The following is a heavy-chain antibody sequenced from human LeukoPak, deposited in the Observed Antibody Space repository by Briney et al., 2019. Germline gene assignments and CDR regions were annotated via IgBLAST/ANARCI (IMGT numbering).Heavy chain of an antibody. CDR1: GFTFSTYA. V-gene: IGHV3-30*18. CDR3: VKAGATAMVTDKDAFDV. Sequence: GGSLRLSCAASGFTFSTYALHWVRQAPGKGLSWVTVISYDGSNKYYADSVKGRFTISRDNSKNILYLQMNSLRAEDTAVYYRVKAGATAMVTDKDAFDVWGQGTMVTVSS. CDR2: ISYDGSNK. J-gene: IGHJ3*01. D-gene: IGHD5-18*01.